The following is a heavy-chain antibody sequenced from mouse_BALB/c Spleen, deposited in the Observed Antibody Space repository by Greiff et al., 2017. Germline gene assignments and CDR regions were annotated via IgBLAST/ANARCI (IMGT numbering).Heavy chain of an antibody. J-gene: IGHJ1*01. V-gene: IGHV1S81*02. CDR1: GYTFTSYW. CDR3: ARVGNV. Sequence: VQLQQPGAELVKPGASVKLSCKASGYTFTSYWMHWVKQRPGQGLEWIGEINPSNGRTNYNEKFKSKATLTVDKSSSTAYMQLSSLTSEDSAVYYCARVGNVWGAGTTVTVSS. CDR2: INPSNGRT.